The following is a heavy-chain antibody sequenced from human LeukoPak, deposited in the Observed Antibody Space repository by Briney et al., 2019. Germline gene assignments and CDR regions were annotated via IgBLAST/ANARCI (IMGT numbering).Heavy chain of an antibody. CDR1: GGSFSGYY. D-gene: IGHD3-16*01. J-gene: IGHJ5*02. Sequence: SETLSLTCAVYGGSFSGYYWSWIRQPPGKGLEWIGEINHSGSTNYNPSLKSRVTISVDTSKNQFSLKLSSVTAADTAVYYCARGSWGGVDPWGQGTLVTVSS. V-gene: IGHV4-34*01. CDR3: ARGSWGGVDP. CDR2: INHSGST.